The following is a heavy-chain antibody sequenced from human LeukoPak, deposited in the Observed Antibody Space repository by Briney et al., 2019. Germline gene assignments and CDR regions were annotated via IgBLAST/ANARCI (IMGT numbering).Heavy chain of an antibody. CDR2: ISGSGGST. CDR3: AKDLSGGPFGVGY. J-gene: IGHJ4*02. Sequence: GASVKVSCKVSGYTLTELSMHWARQAPGKGLEWVSAISGSGGSTYYADSVKGRFTISRDNSKNTLYLQMNSLRTEDTAVYYCAKDLSGGPFGVGYWGQGTLVTVSS. D-gene: IGHD2-15*01. CDR1: GYTLTELS. V-gene: IGHV3-23*01.